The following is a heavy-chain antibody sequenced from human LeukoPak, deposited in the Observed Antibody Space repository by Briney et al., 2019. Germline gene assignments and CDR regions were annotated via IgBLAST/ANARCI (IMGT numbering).Heavy chain of an antibody. D-gene: IGHD3-16*01. Sequence: PGGSLRLSCAASGFTVSSNYMSWVRQAPGKGLEWVSVIYSGGSTYYADSVKGRFTISRDNSKNTLYLQMNSLRAEDTAVYYCARDRLPYVPFDYWGQGTLVTVSS. CDR2: IYSGGST. V-gene: IGHV3-53*01. CDR3: ARDRLPYVPFDY. CDR1: GFTVSSNY. J-gene: IGHJ4*02.